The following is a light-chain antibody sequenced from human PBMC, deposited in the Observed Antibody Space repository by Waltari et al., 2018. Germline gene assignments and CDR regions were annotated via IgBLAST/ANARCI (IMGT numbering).Light chain of an antibody. CDR1: QSTQNW. Sequence: DIEVTQSPSSLSASVGERVTITCRASQSTQNWLAWYHQRPGEAPQLLIYKASILQSGVPSRFSGSGSGTEFTLTITSLQPDDFGIYYCQQYYSQWTFGQGTKVDVK. J-gene: IGKJ1*01. CDR3: QQYYSQWT. V-gene: IGKV1-5*03. CDR2: KAS.